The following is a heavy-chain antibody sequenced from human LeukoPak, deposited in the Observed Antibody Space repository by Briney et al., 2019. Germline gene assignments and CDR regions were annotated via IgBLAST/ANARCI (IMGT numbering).Heavy chain of an antibody. Sequence: ASVKVSCKASGYTFTGYYMHWVRQAPGQGLEWVGWINPNSGGANYAQKFQGRVTMTRDTSISTAYMELSRLRSDDTAVYYCATDPTYYDPTGGAFDIRGQGTMVTVSS. CDR1: GYTFTGYY. CDR3: ATDPTYYDPTGGAFDI. D-gene: IGHD3-22*01. V-gene: IGHV1-2*02. CDR2: INPNSGGA. J-gene: IGHJ3*02.